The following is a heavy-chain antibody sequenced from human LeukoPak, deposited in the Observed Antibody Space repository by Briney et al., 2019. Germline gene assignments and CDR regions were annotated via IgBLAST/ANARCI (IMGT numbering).Heavy chain of an antibody. CDR3: ARERMSGMDV. CDR2: IYCSGST. D-gene: IGHD2-8*01. CDR1: GGSISSYY. V-gene: IGHV4-59*01. J-gene: IGHJ6*02. Sequence: SETLSLTCTVSGGSISSYYWSWIRQPPGKGLEWIGYIYCSGSTNYNPSLKSRVTISVDTSKNQFSLKLSSVTAADTAVYYCARERMSGMDVWGQGTTVTVSS.